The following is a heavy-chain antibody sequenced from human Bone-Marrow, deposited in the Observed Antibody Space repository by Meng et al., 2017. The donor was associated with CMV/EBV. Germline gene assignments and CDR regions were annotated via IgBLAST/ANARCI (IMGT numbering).Heavy chain of an antibody. Sequence: GESLKISCAASGFTFTNAWMSWVRQAPGKGLEWVGRIKNRAEGGTTDYAAPVKGRFTISRDDSKKTLYLQMNSLKTEDTAVYYCAAGTGMTDFAYWGQGQLVNVSS. CDR2: IKNRAEGGTT. CDR3: AAGTGMTDFAY. D-gene: IGHD1-1*01. CDR1: GFTFTNAW. V-gene: IGHV3-15*01. J-gene: IGHJ4*02.